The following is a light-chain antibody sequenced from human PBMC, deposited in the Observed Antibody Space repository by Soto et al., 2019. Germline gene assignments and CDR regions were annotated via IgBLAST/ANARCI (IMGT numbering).Light chain of an antibody. V-gene: IGKV3-15*01. CDR2: NAL. J-gene: IGKJ4*01. Sequence: EIGLSQSPATLSVSPGERATPSCRASQSVSTNLAWYQQKPGQAPRLLIYNALTRATGIPARFSGSGSGTEFTLTISSLQSEDFAVYYCHQYNMWPPLIFGGGTKVDIK. CDR1: QSVSTN. CDR3: HQYNMWPPLI.